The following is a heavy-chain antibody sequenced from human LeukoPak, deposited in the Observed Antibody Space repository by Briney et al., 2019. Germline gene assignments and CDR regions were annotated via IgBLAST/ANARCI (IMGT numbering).Heavy chain of an antibody. J-gene: IGHJ4*02. CDR2: ISPDGRST. CDR1: GFTFRSYW. Sequence: GGSLRLSCAASGFTFRSYWMHWARQVPGKGLVWVSRISPDGRSTNYADSVKGRFTISRDNAKNTLYLQMNSLTGEDTALYYCARGASSGYRIDYWGQGTLVTASS. V-gene: IGHV3-74*01. CDR3: ARGASSGYRIDY. D-gene: IGHD3-10*01.